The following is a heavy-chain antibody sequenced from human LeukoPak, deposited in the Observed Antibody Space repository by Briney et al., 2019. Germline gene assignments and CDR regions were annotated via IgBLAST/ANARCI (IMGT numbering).Heavy chain of an antibody. Sequence: NPPGTLSLTCDVSGGSIDITNYWSWVRQAPGKALEWIGDIYATGTTSTRFNPSLMSRATISVDTSQNQFSLTLNSVTAADTAVYFCARFKSSGWYYFDNWGQGTLVTVSS. D-gene: IGHD6-19*01. CDR1: GGSIDITNY. CDR2: IYATGTTST. V-gene: IGHV4-4*01. CDR3: ARFKSSGWYYFDN. J-gene: IGHJ4*02.